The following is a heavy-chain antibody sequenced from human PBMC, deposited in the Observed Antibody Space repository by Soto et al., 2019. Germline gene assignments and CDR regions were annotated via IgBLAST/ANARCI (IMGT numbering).Heavy chain of an antibody. J-gene: IGHJ4*02. D-gene: IGHD6-19*01. Sequence: QVPLVQSGAEVKKPGASVKVSCKASGYTFTSYAMHWVRQAPGQRLEWMGWINAGNGNTKYSQKFQGRVTITRDTSARKAYMELSSLRSEDTAVYYCARVSGWYDCDYWGQGTLVTVSS. CDR3: ARVSGWYDCDY. CDR1: GYTFTSYA. CDR2: INAGNGNT. V-gene: IGHV1-3*01.